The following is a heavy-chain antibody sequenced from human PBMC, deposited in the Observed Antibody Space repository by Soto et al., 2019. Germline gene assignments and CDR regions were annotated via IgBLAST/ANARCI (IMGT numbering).Heavy chain of an antibody. Sequence: GGSLRLSFAASGFTFSSYAMSWVRHAPVKGLEWVSTISGIDGRTYSTDSVKGRFTISRDNSRNTAYLQMNSLRVEDTAVYYCAKGVSQYTPLALFDCWGRGTLVTV. D-gene: IGHD5-18*01. CDR1: GFTFSSYA. CDR2: ISGIDGRT. CDR3: AKGVSQYTPLALFDC. J-gene: IGHJ4*02. V-gene: IGHV3-23*01.